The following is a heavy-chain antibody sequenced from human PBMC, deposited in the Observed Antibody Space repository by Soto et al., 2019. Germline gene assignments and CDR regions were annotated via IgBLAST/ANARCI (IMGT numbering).Heavy chain of an antibody. V-gene: IGHV4-39*01. J-gene: IGHJ4*02. Sequence: APETLSLTCTVSGGSVSSSSYYWGWIRQPPGKGLEWIGSIYYSGSTYYNPSLKSRVTITVDTSKNHFYLKPGIVTPADTAVYYCERHESLRFLEDFDYWGQGTLVTVAS. CDR3: ERHESLRFLEDFDY. CDR1: GGSVSSSSYY. CDR2: IYYSGST. D-gene: IGHD3-3*01.